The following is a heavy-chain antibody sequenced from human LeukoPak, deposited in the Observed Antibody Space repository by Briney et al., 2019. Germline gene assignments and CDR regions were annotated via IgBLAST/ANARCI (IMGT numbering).Heavy chain of an antibody. CDR2: IHPGTGDT. J-gene: IGHJ5*02. CDR3: ARKGAEYSRSPLLNAWFDP. V-gene: IGHV1-2*02. CDR1: GYNFTDYH. Sequence: ASVTVSFKTSGYNFTDYHIHWVRQAPGQGREWMGWIHPGTGDTRYTRKFQGRVTMTRDTSINTAYLELSGLKSNDTAVYYCARKGAEYSRSPLLNAWFDPWGQGTLITVSS. D-gene: IGHD6-6*01.